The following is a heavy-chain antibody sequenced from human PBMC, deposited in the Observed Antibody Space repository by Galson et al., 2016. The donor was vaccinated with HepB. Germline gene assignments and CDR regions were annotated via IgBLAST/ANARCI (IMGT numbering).Heavy chain of an antibody. J-gene: IGHJ6*02. CDR2: INPDGPST. CDR1: GFTFTYYW. CDR3: AKDGGDGYNFPYYYGMDV. Sequence: SLRLSCAASGFTFTYYWMDWVRQAPGEGLVWVSTINPDGPSTKYADSVKGRFTISRDNSKNTVYLQMNSLRAEDTAVYYCAKDGGDGYNFPYYYGMDVWGQGTTVTVSS. V-gene: IGHV3-74*03. D-gene: IGHD5-24*01.